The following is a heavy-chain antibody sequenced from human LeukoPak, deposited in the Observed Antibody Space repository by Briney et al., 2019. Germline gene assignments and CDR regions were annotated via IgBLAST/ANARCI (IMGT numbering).Heavy chain of an antibody. CDR2: IYHSGST. Sequence: SGTLSLTCAVSGGSISSSNWWSWVRQPPGKGLEWIGEIYHSGSTNHNPSLKSRVTISVDTSKNQISLKLSSVTAADTAVYYCARGKHAVTAAAGPPSTYYFDYWGQGTLVTVSS. D-gene: IGHD6-13*01. V-gene: IGHV4-4*02. J-gene: IGHJ4*02. CDR1: GGSISSSNW. CDR3: ARGKHAVTAAAGPPSTYYFDY.